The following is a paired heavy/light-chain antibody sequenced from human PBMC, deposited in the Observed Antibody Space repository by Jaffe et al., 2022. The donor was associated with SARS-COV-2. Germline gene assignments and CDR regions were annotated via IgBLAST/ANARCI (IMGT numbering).Heavy chain of an antibody. J-gene: IGHJ4*02. V-gene: IGHV4-59*01. Sequence: QVQLQESGPGLVKPSETLSLTCTVSGGSISSYYWSWIRQPPGKGLEWIGYIYSSGSTTYNPSLKSRVTISVDTSKNQFSLKVTSVTAADTAVYYCARGQQFLGKVPFDYWGQGTLVTVSS. CDR3: ARGQQFLGKVPFDY. CDR2: IYSSGST. D-gene: IGHD6-13*01. CDR1: GGSISSYY.
Light chain of an antibody. CDR2: AAS. CDR3: QQYYTYPYT. V-gene: IGKV1-16*02. J-gene: IGKJ2*01. CDR1: QGISNY. Sequence: DIQMTQSPSSLSASVGDRVTITCRASQGISNYLAWFQQKPGKAPKSLIYAASSLQSGVPSKFSGSGSGTDFTLTISSLQPEDFATYYCQQYYTYPYTFGQGTKLSI.